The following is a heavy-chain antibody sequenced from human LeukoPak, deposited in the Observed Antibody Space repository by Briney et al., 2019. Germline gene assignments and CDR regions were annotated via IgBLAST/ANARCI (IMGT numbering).Heavy chain of an antibody. J-gene: IGHJ4*02. CDR3: ARAPRRWDYYFDY. CDR1: GFAFSSHW. V-gene: IGHV3-74*01. D-gene: IGHD1-26*01. CDR2: INTDGTIT. Sequence: PGGSLRLSCAASGFAFSSHWMHWVRQAPGKGLVWVSRINTDGTITNYADSVKGRFTISRDNSKNTLYLQMNSLRAEDTAVYYCARAPRRWDYYFDYWGQGTLVTVSS.